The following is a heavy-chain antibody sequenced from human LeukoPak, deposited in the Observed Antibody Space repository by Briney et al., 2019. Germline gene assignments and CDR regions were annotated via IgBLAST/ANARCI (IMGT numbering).Heavy chain of an antibody. D-gene: IGHD1-14*01. CDR2: IYYSGST. J-gene: IGHJ4*02. V-gene: IGHV4-59*01. CDR1: GGSISSYY. Sequence: SETLSLTCTVSGGSISSYYWSWIRQPPGKGLEWIGYIYYSGSTNYNPSLKSRVTISVDTFKNQFSLKLSSVTAADTAVYYCAREGAEDYFDYWGQGTLVTVSS. CDR3: AREGAEDYFDY.